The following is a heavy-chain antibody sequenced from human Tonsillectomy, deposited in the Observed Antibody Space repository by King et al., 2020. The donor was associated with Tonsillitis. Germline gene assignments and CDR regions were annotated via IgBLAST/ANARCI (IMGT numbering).Heavy chain of an antibody. Sequence: QLVQSGAEVKKPGSSVKVSCKASGGTFSSYAISWVRQAPGQGLEWMGGIIPIFGTANYAQKFQGRVTITADESTSTAYMELSSLRSEETAVYYCASNIVVVVAATALYGMDVWGQGTTVTVSS. V-gene: IGHV1-69*12. J-gene: IGHJ6*02. CDR1: GGTFSSYA. CDR3: ASNIVVVVAATALYGMDV. CDR2: IIPIFGTA. D-gene: IGHD2-15*01.